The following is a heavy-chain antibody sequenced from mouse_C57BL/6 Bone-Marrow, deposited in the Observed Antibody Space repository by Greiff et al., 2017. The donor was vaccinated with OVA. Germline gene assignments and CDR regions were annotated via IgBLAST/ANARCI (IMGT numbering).Heavy chain of an antibody. CDR2: INSNNGGT. J-gene: IGHJ3*01. CDR3: ARGGYDDYDRGAWFAY. D-gene: IGHD2-4*01. Sequence: VQLQQSGPELAKPGASVKIPCKASGYTFTDYNLDWVKQSHGKSLEWIGDINSNNGGTIYNQKFKGKATLTVDKSSSTAYMELRSLTSEDTAVYYCARGGYDDYDRGAWFAYWGQGSLVTVSA. V-gene: IGHV1-18*01. CDR1: GYTFTDYN.